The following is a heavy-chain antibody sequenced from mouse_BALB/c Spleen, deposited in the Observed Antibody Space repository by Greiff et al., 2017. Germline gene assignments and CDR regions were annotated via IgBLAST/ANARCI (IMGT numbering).Heavy chain of an antibody. V-gene: IGHV1-66*01. CDR3: ARATMITTGFDY. CDR2: IDPANGNT. J-gene: IGHJ2*01. CDR1: GYTFTSYY. D-gene: IGHD2-4*01. Sequence: QVQLQQSGPELVKPGASVRISCKASGYTFTSYYIHWVKQRPGQGLEWIGRIDPANGNTKYDPKFQGKATITADTSSNTAYLQLSSLTSEDTAVYYCARATMITTGFDYWGQGTTLTVSS.